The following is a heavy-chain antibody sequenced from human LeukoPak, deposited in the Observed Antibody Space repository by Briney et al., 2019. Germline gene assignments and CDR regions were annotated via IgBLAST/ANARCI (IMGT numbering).Heavy chain of an antibody. V-gene: IGHV3-74*01. Sequence: GGSLRLSCAASGFTFDYYWMHWVRQAPGKGLVWVSRIHSDGSSTTYADSVKGRFTISRDNAKNTVDLQMNSLRVDDTAVYYCVRGGVGCFDLWGRGTLVTVSS. CDR2: IHSDGSST. CDR1: GFTFDYYW. CDR3: VRGGVGCFDL. D-gene: IGHD2-8*02. J-gene: IGHJ2*01.